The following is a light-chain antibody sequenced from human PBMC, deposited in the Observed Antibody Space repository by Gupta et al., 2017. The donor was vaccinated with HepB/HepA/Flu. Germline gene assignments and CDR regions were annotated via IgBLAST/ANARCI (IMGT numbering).Light chain of an antibody. CDR2: GKN. J-gene: IGLJ3*02. V-gene: IGLV3-19*01. CDR3: NSRASSGNPLV. Sequence: SSELTQDPAVSVALGQTVRITCQGDSLRSYYASWYQQKPGQAPVLVIYGKNNRPSGIPDRFSGSSSGNTASFTITGAQAEDEADYYCNSRASSGNPLVFGGGTKLTVL. CDR1: SLRSYY.